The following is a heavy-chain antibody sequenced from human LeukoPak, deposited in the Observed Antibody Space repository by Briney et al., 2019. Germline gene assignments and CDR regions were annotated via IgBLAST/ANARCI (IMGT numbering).Heavy chain of an antibody. J-gene: IGHJ3*02. CDR1: GFTFSSYS. CDR3: ARGHGGSDAFDI. CDR2: ISSSSSYI. D-gene: IGHD4-23*01. V-gene: IGHV3-21*01. Sequence: GGSLRLSCAASGFTFSSYSMNWVRQAPGKGLEWVSSISSSSSYIYYADSVKGRFTISRDNAKNSLYLQMNSLRAEDTAVYYCARGHGGSDAFDIWGQGTMVTVSS.